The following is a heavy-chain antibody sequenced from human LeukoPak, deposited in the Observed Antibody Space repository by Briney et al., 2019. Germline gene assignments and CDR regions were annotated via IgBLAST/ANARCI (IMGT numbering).Heavy chain of an antibody. Sequence: PGGSLRLSCAASGFTFSSYAMHWVRQAPGKGLEWVAVISYDGSNKYYADSVKGRFTISRHNSKNTLYLQMNSLRAEDTAVYYCVGFDYWGQGTLVTVSS. CDR3: VGFDY. V-gene: IGHV3-30*14. CDR2: ISYDGSNK. J-gene: IGHJ4*02. CDR1: GFTFSSYA.